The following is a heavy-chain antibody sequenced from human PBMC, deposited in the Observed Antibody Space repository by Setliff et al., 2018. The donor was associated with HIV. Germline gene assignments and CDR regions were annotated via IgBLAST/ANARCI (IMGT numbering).Heavy chain of an antibody. CDR3: VRVGDGYSRYGMDV. CDR2: LYSTWST. CDR1: GASIGSGFHY. Sequence: ASETLSLTCTVSGASIGSGFHYWGWIRQSPGKGLEWIASLYSTWSTYYNPSLKGRVTISVDTSKNQFSLKLSSVTAADTAVYYCVRVGDGYSRYGMDVWGQGTTVTVSS. J-gene: IGHJ6*02. D-gene: IGHD2-15*01. V-gene: IGHV4-39*07.